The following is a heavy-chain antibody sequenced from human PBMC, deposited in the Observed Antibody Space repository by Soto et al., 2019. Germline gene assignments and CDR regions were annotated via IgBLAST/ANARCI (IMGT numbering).Heavy chain of an antibody. CDR3: ARGGQLRFLEWPRDDAFDI. CDR2: INAGNGNT. CDR1: GYTFTSYA. J-gene: IGHJ3*02. D-gene: IGHD3-3*01. Sequence: GASVKVSCKASGYTFTSYAMHWVRQAPGQRLEWMGWINAGNGNTKCSQKFQGRVTITRDTSASTAYMELSSLRSEDTAVYYCARGGQLRFLEWPRDDAFDIWGQGPMVTVS. V-gene: IGHV1-3*01.